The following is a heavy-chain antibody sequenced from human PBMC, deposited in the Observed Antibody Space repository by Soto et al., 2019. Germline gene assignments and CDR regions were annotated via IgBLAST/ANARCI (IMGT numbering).Heavy chain of an antibody. CDR3: ARSKVAYYYDSSGYYPASGSMDV. Sequence: SVKVSCKASGGTFSSYAISWVRQAPGQGLEWMGGIIPIFGTANYAQKFQGRVTITADESTSTAYMELSSLRSEDTAVYYCARSKVAYYYDSSGYYPASGSMDVWGQGTTVTVSS. D-gene: IGHD3-22*01. V-gene: IGHV1-69*13. CDR1: GGTFSSYA. CDR2: IIPIFGTA. J-gene: IGHJ6*02.